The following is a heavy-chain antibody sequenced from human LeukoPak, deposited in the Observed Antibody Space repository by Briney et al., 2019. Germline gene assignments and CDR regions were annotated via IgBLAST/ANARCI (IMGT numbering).Heavy chain of an antibody. Sequence: GGSLRLSCAASGFTFTNYAMHWVRQAPGKGLEWVAVISYDGSNKYYADSAKGRFTISRDNSKNTLYLQMNSLRADDTAVYYCARTDYYGSPWGQGTLVTVSS. CDR2: ISYDGSNK. V-gene: IGHV3-30*04. J-gene: IGHJ5*02. CDR1: GFTFTNYA. CDR3: ARTDYYGSP. D-gene: IGHD3-10*01.